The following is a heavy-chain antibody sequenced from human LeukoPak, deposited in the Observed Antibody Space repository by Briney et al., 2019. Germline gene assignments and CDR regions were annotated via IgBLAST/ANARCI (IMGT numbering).Heavy chain of an antibody. CDR2: ISSSSSDI. V-gene: IGHV3-21*01. D-gene: IGHD1/OR15-1a*01. CDR1: GFTFSSYG. CDR3: ARVKMEQRSSYYYYYMDV. J-gene: IGHJ6*03. Sequence: GGSLRLSCAASGFTFSSYGMSWVCQAPGKGLGWVSSISSSSSDIYYADSVKSRFTIFRDNAKNSLYLQMDGLSVEDTAVYFCARVKMEQRSSYYYYYMDVWGKGATVIVSS.